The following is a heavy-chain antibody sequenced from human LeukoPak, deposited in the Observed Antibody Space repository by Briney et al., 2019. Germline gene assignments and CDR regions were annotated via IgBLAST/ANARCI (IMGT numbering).Heavy chain of an antibody. V-gene: IGHV1-2*02. CDR3: ARFLWRAGGFDY. D-gene: IGHD1-14*01. J-gene: IGHJ4*02. CDR2: TNPNSGGT. Sequence: GASVKVSCKASGYTFTGYYTHWVRQAPGQGLEWMGWTNPNSGGTNYAQKFQGRVTMTRDTSISTAYMELSRLRSDDTAVYYCARFLWRAGGFDYWGQGTLVTVSS. CDR1: GYTFTGYY.